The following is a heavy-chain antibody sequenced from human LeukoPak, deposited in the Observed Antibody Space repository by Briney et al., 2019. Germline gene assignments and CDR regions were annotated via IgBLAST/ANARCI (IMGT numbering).Heavy chain of an antibody. D-gene: IGHD6-6*01. CDR2: IIPIFGTA. J-gene: IGHJ5*02. V-gene: IGHV1-69*05. CDR3: ARDTGLAARYVS. Sequence: ASVKVSCKASGGTFSNFAISWVRQAPGQGLQWMGGIIPIFGTASYAQKFQGRVSLTRDMSTSTGQMELSSLTSEDTAVYFCARDTGLAARYVSWGQGTLVTVSS. CDR1: GGTFSNFA.